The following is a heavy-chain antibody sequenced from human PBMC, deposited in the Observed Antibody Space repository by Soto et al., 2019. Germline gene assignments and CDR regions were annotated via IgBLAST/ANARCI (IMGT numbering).Heavy chain of an antibody. D-gene: IGHD3-10*01. CDR1: GGTFSSYA. CDR2: IIPIFGTA. J-gene: IGHJ6*02. V-gene: IGHV1-69*06. Sequence: QVQLVQSGAEVKKPGSSVKVSCKASGGTFSSYAISWGRQAPGQGLEWMGGIIPIFGTANYAQKFQGRVTITADKSTSTAYMELSSLRSEDTAVYYCARAQNYYGSGSYYHSYYYYGMDVWGQGTTVTVSS. CDR3: ARAQNYYGSGSYYHSYYYYGMDV.